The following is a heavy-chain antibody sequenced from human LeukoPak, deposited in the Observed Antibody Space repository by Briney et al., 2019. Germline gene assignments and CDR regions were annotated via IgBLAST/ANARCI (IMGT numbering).Heavy chain of an antibody. V-gene: IGHV1-2*02. CDR1: GYTFTGYY. J-gene: IGHJ4*02. D-gene: IGHD6-13*01. CDR2: INPNSGVT. CDR3: ARSRGLFSSWYADY. Sequence: VASVKVSCKASGYTFTGYYMHWVRQAPGQGLEWMGWINPNSGVTNYAQKFQGRVTMTRDTSISTAYMELSRLRSDDTAVYSCARSRGLFSSWYADYWGQGTLVTVSS.